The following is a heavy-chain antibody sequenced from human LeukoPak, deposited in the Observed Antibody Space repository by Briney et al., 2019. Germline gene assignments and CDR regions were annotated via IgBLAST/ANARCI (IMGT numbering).Heavy chain of an antibody. CDR2: IYHSGST. Sequence: ASESLSLTCAVYGGSFSGYYWSWIRQPLGKGLEWIGEIYHSGSTNYNPSLKSRVTISLDTPKSQFSLKLTSVTAADTAVFYCARAPYLSSGSWGQGTMVTVSS. J-gene: IGHJ3*01. CDR3: ARAPYLSSGS. D-gene: IGHD3-22*01. V-gene: IGHV4-34*01. CDR1: GGSFSGYY.